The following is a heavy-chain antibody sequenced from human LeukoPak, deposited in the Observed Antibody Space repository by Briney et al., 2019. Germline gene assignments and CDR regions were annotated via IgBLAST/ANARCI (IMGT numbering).Heavy chain of an antibody. D-gene: IGHD3-10*01. CDR1: GFTFSDSY. Sequence: GGSLRLSCAAPGFTFSDSYMHWGRQAPGKGLLWISHINGDGSSTGYADSVKSRFTISRDNAKSILYLQMNSLRAEDTAVYYCSRGTYPYSSDNWGQGALVTVSS. V-gene: IGHV3-74*01. CDR3: SRGTYPYSSDN. CDR2: INGDGSST. J-gene: IGHJ4*02.